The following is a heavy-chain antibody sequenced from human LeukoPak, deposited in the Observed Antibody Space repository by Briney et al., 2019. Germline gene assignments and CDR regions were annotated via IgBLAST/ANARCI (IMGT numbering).Heavy chain of an antibody. V-gene: IGHV4-34*01. CDR3: ARKWARRGYFDY. Sequence: TPSGTLSLTCAVYGGSFSGYYWSWIRQPPGKGLEWIGEINHSGSTNYNPSLKSRVTISVDTSKNQFSLKLSSVTAADTAVYYCARKWARRGYFDYWGQGTLVTVSS. D-gene: IGHD6-6*01. CDR1: GGSFSGYY. J-gene: IGHJ4*02. CDR2: INHSGST.